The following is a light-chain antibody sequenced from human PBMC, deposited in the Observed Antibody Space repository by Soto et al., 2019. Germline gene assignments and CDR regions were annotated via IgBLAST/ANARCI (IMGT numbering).Light chain of an antibody. CDR2: DAS. CDR1: QSLNNW. Sequence: DIQLTQSPSTLSASVGDRVTITCRASQSLNNWLAWYQQRPGKAPKLLIYDASTLERGVPSRFSGTGSGTEFTLTISSLQPDDFTTYYCQQYHRDSITFGQGTRLEIK. J-gene: IGKJ5*01. CDR3: QQYHRDSIT. V-gene: IGKV1-5*01.